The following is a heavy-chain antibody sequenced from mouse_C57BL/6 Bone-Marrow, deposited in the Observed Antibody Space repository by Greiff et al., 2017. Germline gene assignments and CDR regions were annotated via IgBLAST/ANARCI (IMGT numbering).Heavy chain of an antibody. CDR1: GYTFTSYG. V-gene: IGHV1-81*01. CDR3: ARDSYCDD. J-gene: IGHJ2*01. Sequence: LQESGAELARPGASVKLSCKASGYTFTSYGISWVKQRPGQGLEWIGEIYPRSGNTYYNEKFKGKATLTADKSSSTAYMELRSLTSEDSAVYFCARDSYCDDWGQGTALTVSS. CDR2: IYPRSGNT.